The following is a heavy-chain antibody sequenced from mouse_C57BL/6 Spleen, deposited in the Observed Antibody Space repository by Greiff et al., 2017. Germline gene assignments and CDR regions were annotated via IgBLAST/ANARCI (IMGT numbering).Heavy chain of an antibody. J-gene: IGHJ3*01. Sequence: VQLQQSGPGLVAPSQCLSITCTVSGFSLTSYGVDWVRQPPGKGLEWLGVIWDGGSTNYNSALMSRLSISKDNSKSQVFLKMNSLQTDDTAMYYCAKHRGYDYPFAYWGQGTLVTVSA. V-gene: IGHV2-9*01. D-gene: IGHD2-4*01. CDR2: IWDGGST. CDR1: GFSLTSYG. CDR3: AKHRGYDYPFAY.